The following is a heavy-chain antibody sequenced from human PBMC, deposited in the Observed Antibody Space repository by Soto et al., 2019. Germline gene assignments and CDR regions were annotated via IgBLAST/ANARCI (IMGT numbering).Heavy chain of an antibody. CDR3: AKDRLELGFYYYGMDV. J-gene: IGHJ6*02. V-gene: IGHV3-30*18. D-gene: IGHD1-7*01. CDR2: ISYDGSNK. CDR1: GFTFRNCG. Sequence: QVQLVESGGGVVQPGRSLRLSCAASGFTFRNCGMHWVRQAPGKGLESVAVISYDGSNKYSADSVKGRFTISRDNSKNMLYLQMYSLRAEDTAVYYCAKDRLELGFYYYGMDVWGQGTTVTVSS.